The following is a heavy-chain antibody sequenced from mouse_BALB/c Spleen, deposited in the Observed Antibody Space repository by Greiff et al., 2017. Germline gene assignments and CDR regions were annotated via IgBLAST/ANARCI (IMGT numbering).Heavy chain of an antibody. V-gene: IGHV1-15*01. Sequence: QVQLQQSGAELVRPGASVTLSCKASGYTFTDYEMHWVKQTPVHGLEWIGAIDPETGGTAYNQKFKGKATLTADKSSSTAYMELRSLTSEDSAVYYCTRRGGTGGFAYWGQGTLVTVSA. CDR1: GYTFTDYE. J-gene: IGHJ3*01. D-gene: IGHD4-1*01. CDR3: TRRGGTGGFAY. CDR2: IDPETGGT.